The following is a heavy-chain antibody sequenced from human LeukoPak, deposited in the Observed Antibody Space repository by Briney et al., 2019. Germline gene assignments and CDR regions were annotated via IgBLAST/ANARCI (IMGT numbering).Heavy chain of an antibody. V-gene: IGHV3-21*01. Sequence: GGSLRLSCAASGFTFSSYSMNWVRQAPGKGLEWVSSISSSSSYIYYADSVKGRFTISRDNAKNSLYLQMNSLRAEDTAVYYCARAKTMVRGVIGVWGKGTTVTVSS. CDR3: ARAKTMVRGVIGV. D-gene: IGHD3-10*01. J-gene: IGHJ6*04. CDR1: GFTFSSYS. CDR2: ISSSSSYI.